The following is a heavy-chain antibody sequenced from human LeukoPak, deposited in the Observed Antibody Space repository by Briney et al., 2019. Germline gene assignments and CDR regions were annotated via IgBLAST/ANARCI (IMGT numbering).Heavy chain of an antibody. Sequence: GGSLRLSCAASGFTFSSYAMSWVRQAPGKGLEWVSAISGSGGSTYYADSVKGRFTISRDNAKNSLYLQMNSLRAEDTAVYYCARSAAAASNWFDPWGQGTLVTVSS. V-gene: IGHV3-23*01. CDR3: ARSAAAASNWFDP. D-gene: IGHD6-13*01. J-gene: IGHJ5*02. CDR1: GFTFSSYA. CDR2: ISGSGGST.